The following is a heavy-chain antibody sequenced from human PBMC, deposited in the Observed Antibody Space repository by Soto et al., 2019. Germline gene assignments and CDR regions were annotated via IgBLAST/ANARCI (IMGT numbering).Heavy chain of an antibody. D-gene: IGHD3-3*01. CDR3: ARGLTEWSNDS. CDR2: IYTDGGT. CDR1: GDSINSGAYY. Sequence: SETLSLTCTVSGDSINSGAYYWTWIRQHPGKGLEWIGCIYTDGGTDYSPSLKSRLTISMDTSKNHFSLRLTSVTAADTATYFCARGLTEWSNDSWGHAILVTVSS. V-gene: IGHV4-31*03. J-gene: IGHJ5*01.